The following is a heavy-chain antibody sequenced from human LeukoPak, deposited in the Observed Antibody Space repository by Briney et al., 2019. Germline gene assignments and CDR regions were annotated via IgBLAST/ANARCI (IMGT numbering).Heavy chain of an antibody. J-gene: IGHJ5*02. CDR3: ATHVRIVAPATLNYGDNWFDP. CDR2: IYYRGTT. V-gene: IGHV4-39*01. CDR1: GGSISSSISY. Sequence: KSSETLSLTCTVSGGSISSSISYWGWIRQPPGKGLEWIGSIYYRGTTYYNPSLKSRVTISVDTSKNQFSLKLNSVTAADTAISHCATHVRIVAPATLNYGDNWFDPWGQGTLVIVSS. D-gene: IGHD2-2*01.